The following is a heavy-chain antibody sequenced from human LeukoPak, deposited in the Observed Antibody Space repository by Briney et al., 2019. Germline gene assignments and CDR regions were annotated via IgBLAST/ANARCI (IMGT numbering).Heavy chain of an antibody. D-gene: IGHD1-26*01. Sequence: PGRSLRLSCAASGFTFSSYGMHWVRQAPGKGLEWVAVISYDGSNRYYADSVKGRFTISRDNSKNTLYLQMNSLRAEDTAVYYCARDGEWENLTNYWGQGTLVTVSS. V-gene: IGHV3-30*03. CDR3: ARDGEWENLTNY. J-gene: IGHJ4*02. CDR1: GFTFSSYG. CDR2: ISYDGSNR.